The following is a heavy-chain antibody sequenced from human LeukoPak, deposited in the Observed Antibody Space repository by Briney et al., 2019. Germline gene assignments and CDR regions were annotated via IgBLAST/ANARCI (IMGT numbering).Heavy chain of an antibody. J-gene: IGHJ4*02. CDR2: IYYSGST. CDR1: GGSISSSSYY. CDR3: ARSGYYDSSGYWIGY. Sequence: SETLSLTFTVSGGSISSSSYYWGWIRQPPGKGLEWIGYIYYSGSTYYNPSLKSRVTISVDTSKNQFSLKLSSVTAADTAVYYCARSGYYDSSGYWIGYWGQGTLVTVSS. V-gene: IGHV4-31*03. D-gene: IGHD3-22*01.